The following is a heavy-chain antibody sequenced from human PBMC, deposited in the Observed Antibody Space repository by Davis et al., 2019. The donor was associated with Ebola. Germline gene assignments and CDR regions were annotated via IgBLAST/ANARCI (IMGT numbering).Heavy chain of an antibody. CDR1: GGSTSSYY. CDR2: IHYSGST. D-gene: IGHD3-3*01. CDR3: ARGRHYAIFVA. V-gene: IGHV4-59*12. Sequence: PSETLSLTCTVSGGSTSSYYWSWIRQSPGKGLEWIGYIHYSGSTNYNPSLKSRVTISVDKSKNQFSLKLSSVTAADTAVYYCARGRHYAIFVAWGQGTLVTVSS. J-gene: IGHJ5*02.